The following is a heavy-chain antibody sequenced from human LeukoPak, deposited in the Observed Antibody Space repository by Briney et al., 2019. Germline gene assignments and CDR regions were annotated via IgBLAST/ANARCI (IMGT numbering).Heavy chain of an antibody. Sequence: GGSLRLSCAASGFTFNRYWMSWVRQAPGKGLEWVANIKQDGSEKYYVDSVKGRFTISRDNAKNSLYLQMNSLRAEDTAVYYCAKDTPVGATFPYFDCWGQGTLVTVSS. V-gene: IGHV3-7*03. CDR1: GFTFNRYW. CDR2: IKQDGSEK. CDR3: AKDTPVGATFPYFDC. J-gene: IGHJ4*02. D-gene: IGHD1-26*01.